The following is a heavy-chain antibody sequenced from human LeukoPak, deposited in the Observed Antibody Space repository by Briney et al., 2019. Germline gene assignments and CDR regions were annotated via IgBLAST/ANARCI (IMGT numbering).Heavy chain of an antibody. Sequence: SETLSLTCTVSGGSISSSSYYWGWIRQPPGKGLEWIGSIYYSGSTYCNPSLKSRVTISVDTSKNQFSLKLSSVTAADTAVYYCARHGIAVAGYYYGMDAWGQGTTVTVSS. D-gene: IGHD6-19*01. CDR2: IYYSGST. CDR3: ARHGIAVAGYYYGMDA. J-gene: IGHJ6*02. CDR1: GGSISSSSYY. V-gene: IGHV4-39*01.